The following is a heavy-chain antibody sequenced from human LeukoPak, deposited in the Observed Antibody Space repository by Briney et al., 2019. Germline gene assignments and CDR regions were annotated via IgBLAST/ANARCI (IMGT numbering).Heavy chain of an antibody. D-gene: IGHD1-7*01. CDR2: INPNSGDT. V-gene: IGHV1-2*06. J-gene: IGHJ4*02. CDR1: GYAFIGYY. CDR3: ARGAGITGTNWVRLDYFDI. Sequence: ASVKVSCKTSGYAFIGYYIYWVRQAPGQGLEWMGRINPNSGDTNYAQKFQARVTMTRGKSINTAYMGLTSLTSDDRAVYYCARGAGITGTNWVRLDYFDIWGQGTLVTVSS.